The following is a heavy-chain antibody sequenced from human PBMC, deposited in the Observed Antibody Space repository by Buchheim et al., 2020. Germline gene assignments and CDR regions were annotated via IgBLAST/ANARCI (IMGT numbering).Heavy chain of an antibody. CDR2: ISGSGGST. Sequence: EVQLLESGGGLVQPGGSLRLSCAASGFTFSSYGMSWVRQAPGKGLEWVSSISGSGGSTYYADSVKGRFTISRDNFKKTLYLQMNSLRAEDTAVYYCAKALGDIVVVPAAIPDYWGQGTL. J-gene: IGHJ4*02. V-gene: IGHV3-23*01. D-gene: IGHD2-2*02. CDR3: AKALGDIVVVPAAIPDY. CDR1: GFTFSSYG.